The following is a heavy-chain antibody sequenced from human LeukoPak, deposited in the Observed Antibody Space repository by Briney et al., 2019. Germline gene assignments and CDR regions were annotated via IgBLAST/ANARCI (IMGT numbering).Heavy chain of an antibody. CDR3: ARVIVGPKASLSGSGSYYKDY. Sequence: SETLSLTCTVSGGSISSYYWSWIRQPPGKGLEWIGEINHSGSTNYNPSLKSRVTISVDTSKNQFSLKLSSVTAADTAVYYCARVIVGPKASLSGSGSYYKDYWSQGTLVTVSS. CDR2: INHSGST. J-gene: IGHJ4*02. CDR1: GGSISSYY. D-gene: IGHD3-10*01. V-gene: IGHV4-34*01.